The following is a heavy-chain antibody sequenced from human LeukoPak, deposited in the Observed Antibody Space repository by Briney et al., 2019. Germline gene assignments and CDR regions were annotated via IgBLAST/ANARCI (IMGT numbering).Heavy chain of an antibody. CDR2: ISGSGGST. Sequence: PGGSLRLSCVTSGFTFTNHWMSWVRQAPGKGLEWVSAISGSGGSTYYADSVKGRFTISRDNSKNTLYLQMNSLRAEDTAVYYCAKEPSYYYYYMDVWGKGTTVTVSS. V-gene: IGHV3-23*01. CDR1: GFTFTNHW. CDR3: AKEPSYYYYYMDV. J-gene: IGHJ6*03.